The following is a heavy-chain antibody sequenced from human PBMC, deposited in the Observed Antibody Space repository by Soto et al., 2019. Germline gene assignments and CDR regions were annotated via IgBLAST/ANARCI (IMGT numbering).Heavy chain of an antibody. D-gene: IGHD3-10*01. CDR1: GFTFSNYA. Sequence: EVQMLESGGGLVHPGGSLRLSCAASGFTFSNYAMNWVRQAPGKGLEWVSSISGSGRNTYYADSVKGRLTISRDSSKNTLYLQMNSLTVEDTGVYYCAKDLNGSGSFTSYYHYGMDVWGQGTTVTVSS. J-gene: IGHJ6*02. CDR2: ISGSGRNT. V-gene: IGHV3-23*01. CDR3: AKDLNGSGSFTSYYHYGMDV.